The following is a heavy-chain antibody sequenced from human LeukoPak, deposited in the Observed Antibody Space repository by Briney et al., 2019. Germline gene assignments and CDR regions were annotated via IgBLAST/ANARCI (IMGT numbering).Heavy chain of an antibody. V-gene: IGHV3-7*01. Sequence: GGSLRLSCAASGFTFSTCWMTWVRQAPGKGLEWVANIKQDGSERYYVDSVKGRFTISRDNAKSSLYLQMNSLRAEDTAVYYCAKSLVVVNAPPEYWGQGTLVTVSS. CDR2: IKQDGSER. J-gene: IGHJ4*02. D-gene: IGHD2-21*01. CDR1: GFTFSTCW. CDR3: AKSLVVVNAPPEY.